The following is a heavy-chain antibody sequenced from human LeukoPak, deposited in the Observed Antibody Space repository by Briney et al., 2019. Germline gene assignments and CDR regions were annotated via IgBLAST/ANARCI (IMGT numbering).Heavy chain of an antibody. CDR2: IIPIFGTA. J-gene: IGHJ4*02. CDR3: ARDSTMVRGVPLYCFDY. D-gene: IGHD3-10*01. Sequence: GASVKVSCKASGGTFSSYAISWVRQAPGQGLEWMGGIIPIFGTANYAQKFQGRVTITADESTSTAYMELSSLRSEDTAVYYCARDSTMVRGVPLYCFDYWGQGTLVTVSS. CDR1: GGTFSSYA. V-gene: IGHV1-69*13.